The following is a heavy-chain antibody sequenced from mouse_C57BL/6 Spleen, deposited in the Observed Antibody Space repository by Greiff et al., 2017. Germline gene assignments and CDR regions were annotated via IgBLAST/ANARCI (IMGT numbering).Heavy chain of an antibody. Sequence: EVKLMESGGGLVKPGGSLKLSCAASGFTFSDYGMHWVRQAPEKGLEWVAYISSGSSTIYYADTVKGRFTIYRDNAKNTLFLHMTSQRSEDTAMYYGARPNWDRVYFDVWGTGTTVTVSS. D-gene: IGHD4-1*01. CDR1: GFTFSDYG. V-gene: IGHV5-17*01. J-gene: IGHJ1*03. CDR2: ISSGSSTI. CDR3: ARPNWDRVYFDV.